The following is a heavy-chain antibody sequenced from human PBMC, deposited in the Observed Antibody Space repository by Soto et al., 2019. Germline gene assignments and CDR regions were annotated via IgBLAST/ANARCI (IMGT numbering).Heavy chain of an antibody. CDR1: GGSISSGGYY. V-gene: IGHV4-31*03. D-gene: IGHD3-10*01. J-gene: IGHJ4*02. CDR3: AREDGYCFDY. CDR2: IFYSGST. Sequence: PSETLSLTCTVSGGSISSGGYYWSWIRQHPGKGLEWIGYIFYSGSTYYNPSLKSRVTISADTSKNHFSLKLSSVTAADTAVYYCAREDGYCFDYWGQGTLVTVSS.